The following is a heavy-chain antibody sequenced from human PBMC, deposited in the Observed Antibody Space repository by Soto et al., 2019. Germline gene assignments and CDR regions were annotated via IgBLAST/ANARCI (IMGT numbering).Heavy chain of an antibody. CDR2: ISAYNGNT. CDR1: GYTFTSYG. V-gene: IGHV1-18*04. J-gene: IGHJ3*02. CDR3: ARGQGLTYYHASSGPNDAFDI. Sequence: ASVKVSCKASGYTFTSYGISWGRQAPGQGLEWMGWISAYNGNTNYAQKLQGRVTMTTDTCTSPADMEPRSPRSDDTAVNKGARGQGLTYYHASSGPNDAFDIWGQGPMVT. D-gene: IGHD3-22*01.